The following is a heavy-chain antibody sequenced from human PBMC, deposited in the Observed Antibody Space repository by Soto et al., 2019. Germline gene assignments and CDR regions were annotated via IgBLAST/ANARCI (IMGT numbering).Heavy chain of an antibody. Sequence: ASVKVSCKASGGTFSSYAISWVRQAPGQGLEWMGGIIPIFGTANYAQKFQGRVTITADESTSTAYMELTSLRSEDTAVDYCARDPRRSYFDYWGQVSLVTGSS. CDR1: GGTFSSYA. V-gene: IGHV1-69*13. CDR2: IIPIFGTA. CDR3: ARDPRRSYFDY. J-gene: IGHJ4*02.